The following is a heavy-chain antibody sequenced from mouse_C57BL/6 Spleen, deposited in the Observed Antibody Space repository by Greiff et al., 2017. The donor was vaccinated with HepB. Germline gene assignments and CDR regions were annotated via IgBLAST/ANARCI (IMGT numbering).Heavy chain of an antibody. CDR2: IHPNSGST. V-gene: IGHV1-64*01. CDR1: GYTFTSYW. Sequence: QVHVKQPGAELVKPGASVKLSCKASGYTFTSYWMHWVKQRPGQGLEWIGMIHPNSGSTNYNEKFKSKATLTVDKSSSTAYMQLSSLTSEHSAVYYCARGGDFDYWGQGTTLTVSS. CDR3: ARGGDFDY. J-gene: IGHJ2*01.